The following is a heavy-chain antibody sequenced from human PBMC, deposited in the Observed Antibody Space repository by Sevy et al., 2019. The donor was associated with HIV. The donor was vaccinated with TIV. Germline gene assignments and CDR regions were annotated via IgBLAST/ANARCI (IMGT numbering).Heavy chain of an antibody. Sequence: GGSLRLSCAASGFTFSDYYMSWIRQAPGKGLEWVACISRSGSTINYADSVKGRFTISGDNANNSMYLQINSLRAEDTAAYYCARENTMIEEPGWFDPWGQGTLVTVSS. J-gene: IGHJ5*02. D-gene: IGHD3-22*01. CDR2: ISRSGSTI. V-gene: IGHV3-11*01. CDR1: GFTFSDYY. CDR3: ARENTMIEEPGWFDP.